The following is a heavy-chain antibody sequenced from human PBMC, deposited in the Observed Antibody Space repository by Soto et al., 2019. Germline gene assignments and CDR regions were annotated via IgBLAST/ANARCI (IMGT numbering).Heavy chain of an antibody. D-gene: IGHD2-15*01. V-gene: IGHV4-38-2*01. CDR3: ARALYCSGGSCSPLRGMDV. Sequence: SETLSLTCAVSGYSITNGYYWGWIRKPPGQGLEWIGTIYHSGSTYYNPSLKTRVTISVDTSKNQFSLKLSSVTAVDTAVYYCARALYCSGGSCSPLRGMDVWGQGTTVTVSS. CDR2: IYHSGST. J-gene: IGHJ6*02. CDR1: GYSITNGYY.